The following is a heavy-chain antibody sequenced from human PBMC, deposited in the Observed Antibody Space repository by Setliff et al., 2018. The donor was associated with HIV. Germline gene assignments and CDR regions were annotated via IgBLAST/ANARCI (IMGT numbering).Heavy chain of an antibody. D-gene: IGHD3-9*01. J-gene: IGHJ4*02. V-gene: IGHV4-39*01. CDR2: IYYTGST. CDR3: ARQTWEYYDTLTGYYRSPKNFDS. CDR1: GGSISXXSNY. Sequence: SETLSLTCTVSGGSISXXSNYWGWIRQPPGKGLEWIGTIYYTGSTYYDPSLKSRVTISLDTSKNQFFLKLSSVTAPDTAIYYCARQTWEYYDTLTGYYRSPKNFDSWGQGTLVTVSS.